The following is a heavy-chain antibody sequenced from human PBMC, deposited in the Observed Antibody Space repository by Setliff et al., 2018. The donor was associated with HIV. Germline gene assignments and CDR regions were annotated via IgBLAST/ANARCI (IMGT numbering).Heavy chain of an antibody. V-gene: IGHV3-33*06. CDR1: GFTFNNYG. Sequence: GGSLRLSCAASGFTFNNYGMHWVRQAPGKGLEWVALIYFDGSKKYYADSVQGRFTISRDNSKKILYLQMNSLRAEDTAVYFCAKDVRMRTSSGSPYYYGMDVWGQGTTVTVSS. CDR2: IYFDGSKK. CDR3: AKDVRMRTSSGSPYYYGMDV. D-gene: IGHD2-2*01. J-gene: IGHJ6*02.